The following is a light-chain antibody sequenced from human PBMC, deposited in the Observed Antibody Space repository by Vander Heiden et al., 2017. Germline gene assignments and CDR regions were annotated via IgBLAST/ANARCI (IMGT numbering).Light chain of an antibody. CDR2: DAS. CDR1: QSVSSY. J-gene: IGKJ4*01. V-gene: IGKV3-11*01. CDR3: RRRWAWRLT. Sequence: EIVLTQSPATLSLSPGERATLSCRASQSVSSYLAWYQQKPGQAPSLLIYDASDTAIPIRVRFSGSGSGIAFTLSILGPDPEAFAVYYCRRRWAWRLTFGGGTKVEIK.